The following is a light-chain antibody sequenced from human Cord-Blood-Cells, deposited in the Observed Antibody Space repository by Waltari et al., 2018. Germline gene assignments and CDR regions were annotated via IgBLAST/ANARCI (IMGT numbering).Light chain of an antibody. CDR2: EGS. J-gene: IGLJ3*02. CDR3: CSYAGSSTWV. V-gene: IGLV2-23*01. Sequence: QSALTQPASVSGSPGQSLTLSCTGTSRDAGSYNLFSWYQQHPGKAPKLMIYEGSKRPSGVSNRFSGSKSGNTASLTISGLQAEDEADYYCCSYAGSSTWVFGGGTKLTVL. CDR1: SRDAGSYNL.